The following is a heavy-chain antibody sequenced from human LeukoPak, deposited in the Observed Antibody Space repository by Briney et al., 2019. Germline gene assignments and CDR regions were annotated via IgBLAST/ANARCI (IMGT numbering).Heavy chain of an antibody. CDR1: GFTFSTYG. CDR3: ARETVATISY. V-gene: IGHV3-30*02. CDR2: IRYDGTNK. J-gene: IGHJ4*02. D-gene: IGHD5-24*01. Sequence: GGSLRLSCAASGFTFSTYGMHWVRQAPGKGLEWVAFIRYDGTNKYYTDSVKGRFTISRDNAKNSLYLQMNSLRAEDTAVYYCARETVATISYWGQGTLVTVSS.